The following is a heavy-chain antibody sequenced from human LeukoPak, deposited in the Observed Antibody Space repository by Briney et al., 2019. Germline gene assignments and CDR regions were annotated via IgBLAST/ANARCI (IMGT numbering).Heavy chain of an antibody. V-gene: IGHV4-61*01. Sequence: PSETLSLTCTVSGGSISSGSYYWSWIRQFPGKGLECIGYIYYSGSTNYTPSLRSRVTISVDTSKNQFSLKLSSVTTADTAVYYCARAVYGDYGSSHFDYWGQGTLVTVSS. CDR3: ARAVYGDYGSSHFDY. J-gene: IGHJ4*02. CDR1: GGSISSGSYY. CDR2: IYYSGST. D-gene: IGHD4-17*01.